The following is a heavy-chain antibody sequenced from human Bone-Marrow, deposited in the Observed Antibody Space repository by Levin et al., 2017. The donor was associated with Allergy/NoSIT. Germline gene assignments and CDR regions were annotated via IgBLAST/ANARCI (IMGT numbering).Heavy chain of an antibody. CDR1: FFPFSSPS. J-gene: IGHJ4*02. Sequence: GGSLRLSFFFSFFPFSSPSLPFFLLSPLKGLEWVSEISWNGNTITYADSVKGRFTISRDNAKNSLYLQMNSLRAEDTAFYYCARDRAAAGTLIAFDYWGQGALVTVSS. CDR3: ARDRAAAGTLIAFDY. V-gene: IGHV3-9*01. CDR2: ISWNGNTI. D-gene: IGHD6-13*01.